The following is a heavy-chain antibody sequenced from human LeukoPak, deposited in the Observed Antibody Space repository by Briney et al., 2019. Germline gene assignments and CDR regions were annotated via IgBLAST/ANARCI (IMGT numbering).Heavy chain of an antibody. CDR2: IWYDGSNK. CDR3: ARDLKQWLVGGGDGMDV. V-gene: IGHV3-33*01. J-gene: IGHJ6*04. D-gene: IGHD6-19*01. Sequence: GRSLRLSCAASGFTFSSYGMHWVREAPGGGLEWGAVIWYDGSNKYYADSVKGRFTISRDNSKNTLYLQMNSLRAEDTAVYYCARDLKQWLVGGGDGMDVWGKGTTVTVSS. CDR1: GFTFSSYG.